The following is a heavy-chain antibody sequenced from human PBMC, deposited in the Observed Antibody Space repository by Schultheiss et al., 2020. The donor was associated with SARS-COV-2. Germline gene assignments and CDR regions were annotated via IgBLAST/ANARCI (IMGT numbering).Heavy chain of an antibody. CDR3: ARAPITMIVVVTAFDI. D-gene: IGHD3-22*01. Sequence: SETLSLTCTVSGGSISSGGYYWGWIRQPPGKGLEWIGYIYYSGITYYNPSLKSRVTISVDTSKNQFSLKLSSVTAADTAVYYCARAPITMIVVVTAFDIWGQGTMVTVSS. CDR2: IYYSGIT. CDR1: GGSISSGGYY. J-gene: IGHJ3*02. V-gene: IGHV4-31*03.